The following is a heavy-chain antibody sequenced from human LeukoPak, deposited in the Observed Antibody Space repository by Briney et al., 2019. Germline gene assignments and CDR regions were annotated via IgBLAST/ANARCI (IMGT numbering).Heavy chain of an antibody. CDR3: ARNPAYCSSTSCHEGWFDP. CDR1: GGSISSHY. CDR2: IYYSGST. V-gene: IGHV4-59*11. Sequence: SETLSLTCTVSGGSISSHYWSWIRQPPGKGLEWIGYIYYSGSTNYSPSLKSRVTISVDTSKNQFSLKLSSVTAADTAVYYCARNPAYCSSTSCHEGWFDPWGQGTLVTVSS. J-gene: IGHJ5*02. D-gene: IGHD2-2*01.